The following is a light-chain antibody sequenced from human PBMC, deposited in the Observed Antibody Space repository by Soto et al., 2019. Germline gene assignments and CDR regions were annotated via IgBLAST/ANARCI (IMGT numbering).Light chain of an antibody. Sequence: QSAPAQPASVSGSPGQSITISCTGTSSDVGNYKYVSWYQQHPGKAPKLMIYEVSNRPSGVSNRFSGSKSGNAASLTISGLQAEDETDYYCFSYTSSGTYVFGTGTKVNVL. V-gene: IGLV2-14*01. CDR3: FSYTSSGTYV. CDR1: SSDVGNYKY. J-gene: IGLJ1*01. CDR2: EVS.